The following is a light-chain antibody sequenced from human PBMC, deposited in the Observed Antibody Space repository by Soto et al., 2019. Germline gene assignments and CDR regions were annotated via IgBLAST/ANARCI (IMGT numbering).Light chain of an antibody. Sequence: QSALTQPASVSGSPGQSITISCTGNSSDVGGYNYVSWYQQHPGKAPKLVIYEVTKRPSGVSNRFSGSKSGNTASLTISGLQAEDETDYYCSSYTSTNHVVFGGGTKLTVL. J-gene: IGLJ2*01. V-gene: IGLV2-14*01. CDR2: EVT. CDR1: SSDVGGYNY. CDR3: SSYTSTNHVV.